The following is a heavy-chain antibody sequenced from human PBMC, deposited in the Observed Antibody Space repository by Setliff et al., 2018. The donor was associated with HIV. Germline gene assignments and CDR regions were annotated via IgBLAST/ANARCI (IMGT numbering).Heavy chain of an antibody. CDR2: IYYSGST. J-gene: IGHJ4*02. CDR3: ARDGFWSGYIDY. D-gene: IGHD3-3*01. CDR1: SGPISSSSYY. Sequence: PSETLSLTCTVSSGPISSSSYYWGWIRQPPGKGLEWIGSIYYSGSTYYNPSLKSRVTIPVDTSKNQFSLKLTSVTAADTAVYYCARDGFWSGYIDYWGQGTLVTVSS. V-gene: IGHV4-39*02.